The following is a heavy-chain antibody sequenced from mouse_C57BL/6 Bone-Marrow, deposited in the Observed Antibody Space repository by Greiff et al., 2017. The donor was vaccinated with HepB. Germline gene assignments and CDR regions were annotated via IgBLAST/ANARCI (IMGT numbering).Heavy chain of an antibody. J-gene: IGHJ1*03. V-gene: IGHV5-17*01. CDR3: ARLYYYGSSPNV. Sequence: EVKLVESGGGLVKPGGSLKLSCAASGFTFSDYGMHWVRQAPEKGLEWVAYISSGSSTIYYADTVKGRFTISRDNAKNTLFLQMTSLRSEDTAMYYCARLYYYGSSPNVWGTGTTVTVSS. CDR2: ISSGSSTI. CDR1: GFTFSDYG. D-gene: IGHD1-1*01.